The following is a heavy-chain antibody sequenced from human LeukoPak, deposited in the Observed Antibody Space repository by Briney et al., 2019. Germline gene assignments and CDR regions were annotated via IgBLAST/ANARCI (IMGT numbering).Heavy chain of an antibody. CDR2: ISGSGGST. Sequence: GGSLRLSCAASGFTFSSYAMSWVRQAPGKGLEWVSAISGSGGSTYYADSVKGRSTISRDNSKNTLYLQMNSLRAEDTAVYYCAKGPIIFPYYFDYWGQGTLVTVSS. CDR3: AKGPIIFPYYFDY. V-gene: IGHV3-23*01. J-gene: IGHJ4*02. CDR1: GFTFSSYA. D-gene: IGHD3-10*01.